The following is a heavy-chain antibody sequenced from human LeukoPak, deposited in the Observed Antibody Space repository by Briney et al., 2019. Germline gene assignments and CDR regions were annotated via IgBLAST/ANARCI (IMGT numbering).Heavy chain of an antibody. CDR2: INAGNGNT. CDR3: ARDESSSWYAYFQH. V-gene: IGHV1-3*01. J-gene: IGHJ1*01. Sequence: ASVKVSCKASGYTFTSYAMHWVRQAPGQRLEWMGWINAGNGNTKYSQKFQGRVTITRETSASTAYLKLRSLRSEDTAVYYCARDESSSWYAYFQHCGQRTLVTVSS. CDR1: GYTFTSYA. D-gene: IGHD6-13*01.